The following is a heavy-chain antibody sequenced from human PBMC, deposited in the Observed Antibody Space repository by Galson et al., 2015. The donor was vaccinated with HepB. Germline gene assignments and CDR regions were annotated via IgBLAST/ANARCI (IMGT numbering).Heavy chain of an antibody. CDR2: ISWNSGSI. D-gene: IGHD6-19*01. V-gene: IGHV3-9*01. Sequence: SLRLSCAASGFIFDAYAMHWVRQAPGKGLEWVSSISWNSGSIDYADSVKGRFTISRDNAKNSLHLQVNSLRAEDTAFYYCAKENRPGISVTETPGLFDSWGQGTLVTVSA. J-gene: IGHJ4*02. CDR1: GFIFDAYA. CDR3: AKENRPGISVTETPGLFDS.